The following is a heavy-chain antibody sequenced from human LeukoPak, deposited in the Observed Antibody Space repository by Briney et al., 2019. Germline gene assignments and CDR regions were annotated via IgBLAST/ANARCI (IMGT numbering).Heavy chain of an antibody. D-gene: IGHD3-9*01. Sequence: GGSLRLSCAASGFTFSSYWMSWVRQAPGKGLEWVANIKQDGSEKYYVDSVKGRFTISRDNSKNTLYLQMNSLRAEDTAVYYCAKEGYDILTGLNWFDPWGQGTLVTVSS. J-gene: IGHJ5*02. V-gene: IGHV3-7*03. CDR3: AKEGYDILTGLNWFDP. CDR1: GFTFSSYW. CDR2: IKQDGSEK.